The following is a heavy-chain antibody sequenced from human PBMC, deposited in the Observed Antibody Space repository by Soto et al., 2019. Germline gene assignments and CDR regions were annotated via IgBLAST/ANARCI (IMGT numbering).Heavy chain of an antibody. CDR1: GGSISSGGYY. CDR3: AREGTYCTNGVCSDAFGI. J-gene: IGHJ3*02. CDR2: IYYSGST. D-gene: IGHD2-8*01. V-gene: IGHV4-31*03. Sequence: PSETLSLTCTVSGGSISSGGYYWSWIRQHPGKGLEWIGYIYYSGSTYYNPSLKSRVTISVDTSKNQFSLKLSSVTAADTAVYYCAREGTYCTNGVCSDAFGIWGQGTMVTVSS.